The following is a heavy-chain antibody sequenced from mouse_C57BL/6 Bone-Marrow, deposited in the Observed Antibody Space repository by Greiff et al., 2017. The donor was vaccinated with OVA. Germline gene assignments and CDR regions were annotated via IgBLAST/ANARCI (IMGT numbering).Heavy chain of an antibody. CDR1: GYTFTSYW. CDR2: IYPGSGST. V-gene: IGHV1-55*01. CDR3: ARSNYYDYENY. D-gene: IGHD2-4*01. J-gene: IGHJ2*01. Sequence: QVQLQQPGAELVKPGASVKMSCKASGYTFTSYWITWVKQRPGQGLEWIGDIYPGSGSTNYNEKFKSKATLTVDTSSSTAYMQLSSLTSADAAVYYCARSNYYDYENYWGQGTTLTVSS.